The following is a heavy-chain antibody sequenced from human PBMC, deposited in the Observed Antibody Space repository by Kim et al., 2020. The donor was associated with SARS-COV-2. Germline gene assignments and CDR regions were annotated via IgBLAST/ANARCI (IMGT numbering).Heavy chain of an antibody. Sequence: GGSLRLSCADSGFTISRHRMHWVRQGPGKGLVWVSSIAADGTITTYADSVKGRFTMSRDNAKNMVYLEMNSLRAEDTAIYHCARGREGWELLRWLDPWGQGTLVTVSS. CDR3: ARGREGWELLRWLDP. J-gene: IGHJ5*02. CDR2: IAADGTIT. CDR1: GFTISRHR. V-gene: IGHV3-74*01. D-gene: IGHD1-26*01.